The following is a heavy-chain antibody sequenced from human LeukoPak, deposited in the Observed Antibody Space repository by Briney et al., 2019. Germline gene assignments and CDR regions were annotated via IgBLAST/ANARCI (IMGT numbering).Heavy chain of an antibody. J-gene: IGHJ4*02. CDR2: ISSNGSYI. CDR1: GFTFSSYG. Sequence: RPGGSLRLSCAASGFTFSSYGMNWVRQAPGKGLEWVASISSNGSYIYYADSVKGRFTISRDNAKNSLYLQMNSLRAEDTAVYYCARDRDYGDYDPYYFDYWGQGTLVTVSS. CDR3: ARDRDYGDYDPYYFDY. D-gene: IGHD4-17*01. V-gene: IGHV3-21*01.